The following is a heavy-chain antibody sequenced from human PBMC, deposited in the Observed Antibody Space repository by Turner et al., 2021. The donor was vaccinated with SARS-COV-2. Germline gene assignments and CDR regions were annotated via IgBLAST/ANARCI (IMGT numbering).Heavy chain of an antibody. D-gene: IGHD6-19*01. V-gene: IGHV3-53*01. CDR2: IYSGGST. CDR3: ARGYSSGWYQRGAFDI. Sequence: EVQLVECGGGLLQPGGSMRLSCAASGCTVSSNYLSWVRQAPGKVLEWVSVIYSGGSTYSADSVKGRFTISRDNSKNTLYLQMNSLRAEDTAVYYCARGYSSGWYQRGAFDIWGQGTMVTVSS. J-gene: IGHJ3*02. CDR1: GCTVSSNY.